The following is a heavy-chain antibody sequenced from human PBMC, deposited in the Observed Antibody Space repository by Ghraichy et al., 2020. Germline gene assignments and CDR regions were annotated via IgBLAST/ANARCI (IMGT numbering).Heavy chain of an antibody. CDR2: INHSGST. Sequence: SETPSLTCAVYGGSFSGYYWSWIRQPPGKGLEWIGEINHSGSTNYNPSLKSRVTISVDTSKNQFSLKLSSVTAADTAVYYCARKLLWFGYYYYYGMDVWGQGTTVTVSS. J-gene: IGHJ6*02. CDR3: ARKLLWFGYYYYYGMDV. D-gene: IGHD3-10*01. V-gene: IGHV4-34*01. CDR1: GGSFSGYY.